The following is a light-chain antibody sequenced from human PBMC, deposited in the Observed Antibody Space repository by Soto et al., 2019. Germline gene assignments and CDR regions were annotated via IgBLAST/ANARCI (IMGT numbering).Light chain of an antibody. V-gene: IGLV2-14*03. CDR1: NNDIGGYNY. Sequence: QSVLTQPASVSGSPGQSIAISCTGTNNDIGGYNYVSWYQQHPGKAPKLMIYDVTDRPSGVSSRFSGSKSGSAASLTISGLQSEDEADYYRSSYSSSTTHMVFGGGTKLTVL. J-gene: IGLJ2*01. CDR2: DVT. CDR3: SSYSSSTTHMV.